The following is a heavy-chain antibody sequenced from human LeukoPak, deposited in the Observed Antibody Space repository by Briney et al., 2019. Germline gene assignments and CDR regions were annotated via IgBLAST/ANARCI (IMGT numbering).Heavy chain of an antibody. CDR2: IIPIFGTA. D-gene: IGHD6-13*01. J-gene: IGHJ4*02. Sequence: SVKVSCKASGGTFSSYAISWVRQAPGQGLEWMGGIIPIFGTANYAQKFQGRVTITADESTSTAYMELSSLRSEDTAVYYCAREGGHSSSWGGFDYWGQGTLVTVSS. V-gene: IGHV1-69*01. CDR1: GGTFSSYA. CDR3: AREGGHSSSWGGFDY.